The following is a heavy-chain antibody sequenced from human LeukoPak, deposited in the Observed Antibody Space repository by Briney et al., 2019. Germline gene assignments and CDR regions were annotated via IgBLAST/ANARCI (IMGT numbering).Heavy chain of an antibody. CDR2: INPSGGST. J-gene: IGHJ4*02. CDR1: GYTLTELS. D-gene: IGHD6-19*01. V-gene: IGHV1-46*01. CDR3: ARANSRGWYGY. Sequence: ASVKVSCKVSGYTLTELSMHWVRQAPGQGLEWMGIINPSGGSTSYAQKFQGRVTMTRDTSTSTVYMELSSLRSEDTAVYYCARANSRGWYGYWGQGTLVTVSS.